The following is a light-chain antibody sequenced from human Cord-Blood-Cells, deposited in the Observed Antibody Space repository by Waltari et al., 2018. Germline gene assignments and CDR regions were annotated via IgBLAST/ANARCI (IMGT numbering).Light chain of an antibody. CDR1: QSVSSNY. V-gene: IGKV3-20*01. J-gene: IGKJ1*01. CDR2: GAS. CDR3: QQYGSAPWK. Sequence: VFQHSPGTLSSSQAERATLTCTASQSVSSNYLAWYQQNPGQAPKLLIYGASSRATGIPDRFSGSGSGTDFNLYISRLEPEDFAVYYCQQYGSAPWKFGQRTKVEI.